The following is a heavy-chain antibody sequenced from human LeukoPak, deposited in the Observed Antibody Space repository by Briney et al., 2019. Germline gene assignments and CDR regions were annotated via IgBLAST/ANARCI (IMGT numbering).Heavy chain of an antibody. CDR3: AKEGGYSGYDLDYFDY. Sequence: GGSLRLSCAASGFTFSSYAMSWVRQAPGKGLEWVSAISGSGGSTYYADSVKGRFTISRDNSKNTLYLQMNSLRAEDTAVYYCAKEGGYSGYDLDYFDYWGQGTLVTVSS. V-gene: IGHV3-23*01. CDR2: ISGSGGST. CDR1: GFTFSSYA. J-gene: IGHJ4*02. D-gene: IGHD5-12*01.